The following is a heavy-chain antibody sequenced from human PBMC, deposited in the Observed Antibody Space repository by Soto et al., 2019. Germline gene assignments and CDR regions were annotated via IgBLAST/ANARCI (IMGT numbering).Heavy chain of an antibody. CDR1: GGSISSSGYY. D-gene: IGHD4-17*01. J-gene: IGHJ4*02. CDR2: IYYSGST. V-gene: IGHV4-39*01. Sequence: QLQLQESGPGLVEPSETLSLTCTVSGGSISSSGYYWGWIRQPPGKGLEWIGSIYYSGSTYYNPSLKSRVTISGDPSTNQFSLKVSSVTAADTAACYCARHKEGLPTVTLFAYWGQGTLVTVSS. CDR3: ARHKEGLPTVTLFAY.